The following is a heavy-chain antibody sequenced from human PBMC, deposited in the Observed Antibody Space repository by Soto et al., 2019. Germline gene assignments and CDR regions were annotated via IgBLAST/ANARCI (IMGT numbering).Heavy chain of an antibody. CDR1: GFIFSSHW. D-gene: IGHD1-26*01. Sequence: VGSLRLSCAASGFIFSSHWMTWVRQAPGKGLEWVANIKQDGSEKFYVDSVKGRFTISRDNAKNSLYLQMNSLTAADTAVYYCARHVSGSNSGTSPRARFYFDSWGQGTLVTVSS. J-gene: IGHJ4*02. V-gene: IGHV3-7*01. CDR3: ARHVSGSNSGTSPRARFYFDS. CDR2: IKQDGSEK.